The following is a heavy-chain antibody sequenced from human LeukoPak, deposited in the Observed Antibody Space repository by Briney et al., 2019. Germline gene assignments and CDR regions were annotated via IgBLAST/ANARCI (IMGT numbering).Heavy chain of an antibody. V-gene: IGHV1-46*01. CDR3: ARGGAHSIWSGYCHPPS. CDR2: INPSGGST. CDR1: GYTFTSYY. D-gene: IGHD3-3*01. J-gene: IGHJ5*02. Sequence: ASVKVSCKASGYTFTSYYMHWVRQAPGQGLEWMGIINPSGGSTSYAQKFQGRVTMTRDTSTSTVYMELSSLRSEDTAVYYCARGGAHSIWSGYCHPPSWGQGTLVTVSS.